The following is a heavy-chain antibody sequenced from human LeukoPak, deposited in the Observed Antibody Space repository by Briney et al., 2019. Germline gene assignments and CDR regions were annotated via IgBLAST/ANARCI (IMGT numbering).Heavy chain of an antibody. J-gene: IGHJ6*02. CDR2: INHSGST. V-gene: IGHV4-39*07. CDR3: ARVGRRYCSSTSCGHYYYYGMDV. Sequence: SETLSLTCTVSGGSISGSFYYWSWIRQPPGKGLEWIGEINHSGSTNYNPSLKSRVTISVDTSKNQFSLKLSSVTAADTAVYYCARVGRRYCSSTSCGHYYYYGMDVWGQGTTVTVSS. D-gene: IGHD2-2*01. CDR1: GGSISGSFYY.